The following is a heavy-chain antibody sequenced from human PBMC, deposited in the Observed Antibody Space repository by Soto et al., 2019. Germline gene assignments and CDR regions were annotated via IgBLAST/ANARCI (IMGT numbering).Heavy chain of an antibody. D-gene: IGHD5-12*01. CDR2: VNPGGYST. CDR1: GFTFTSYS. J-gene: IGHJ4*02. Sequence: EVQLLQSGGGLVQPGGSLRLSCAASGFTFTSYSMTGVRRTPGKGLEWVAAVNPGGYSTYYADSVKGRFTISRDNSNKTLYLQMNSLRAEDTAVYYCAKDLRAGSGYDFDYRDQGTLVTVSS. V-gene: IGHV3-23*01. CDR3: AKDLRAGSGYDFDY.